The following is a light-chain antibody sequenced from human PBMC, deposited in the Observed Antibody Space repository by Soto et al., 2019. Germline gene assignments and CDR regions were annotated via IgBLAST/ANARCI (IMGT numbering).Light chain of an antibody. CDR1: QSVSSSF. J-gene: IGKJ4*01. V-gene: IGKV3-20*01. CDR2: GAS. CDR3: QQYGSSPLT. Sequence: IVLTQSPGTLSLSPGERATLSCRASQSVSSSFIAWYQHKPGQAPRLLIYGASSRATGIPDRFSGSGSGTDFTLTISRLEPEDFAVYYCQQYGSSPLTFGGGTKVDIK.